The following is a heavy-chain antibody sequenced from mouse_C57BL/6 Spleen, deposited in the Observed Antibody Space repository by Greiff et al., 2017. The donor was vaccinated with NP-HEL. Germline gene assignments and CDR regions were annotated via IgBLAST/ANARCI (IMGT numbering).Heavy chain of an antibody. Sequence: VQLQQSGAELVKPGASVKISCKASGYAFSSYWMNWVKQRPGKGLEWIGQIYPGDGDTNYNGKFKGKATLTADKSSSTAYMQLSSLTSEDSAVYFCARRPDNAGALAYWGQGTLVTVSA. J-gene: IGHJ3*01. D-gene: IGHD1-3*01. CDR3: ARRPDNAGALAY. CDR1: GYAFSSYW. CDR2: IYPGDGDT. V-gene: IGHV1-80*01.